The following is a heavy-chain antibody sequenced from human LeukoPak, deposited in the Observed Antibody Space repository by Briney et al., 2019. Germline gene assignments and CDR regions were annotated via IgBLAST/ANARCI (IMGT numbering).Heavy chain of an antibody. Sequence: PRGSLRLSCSASGFTFSSYAMHWVRQAPGKGLEYVSSISSNGGSTYYADSVKGRFTISRDNSKNTLFLQMSSLRTEDTAVYYCASPYSGYDYNFDHWGQGTLVTVSS. CDR3: ASPYSGYDYNFDH. CDR1: GFTFSSYA. V-gene: IGHV3-64D*06. D-gene: IGHD5-12*01. J-gene: IGHJ4*02. CDR2: ISSNGGST.